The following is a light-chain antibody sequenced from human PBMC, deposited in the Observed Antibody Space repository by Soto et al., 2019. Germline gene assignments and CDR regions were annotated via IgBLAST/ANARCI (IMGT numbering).Light chain of an antibody. CDR1: SGDIARNY. J-gene: IGLJ2*01. CDR2: EDD. Sequence: NFMLTQPQSVSESPGKMVTISCTRSSGDIARNYVQWYQQRPGSAPSAVIHEDDQRPSGVPDRFSGSVDRSSNSASLTISGLKTEDEADYYCQSYDSSNQGVFGGGTKLTVL. V-gene: IGLV6-57*03. CDR3: QSYDSSNQGV.